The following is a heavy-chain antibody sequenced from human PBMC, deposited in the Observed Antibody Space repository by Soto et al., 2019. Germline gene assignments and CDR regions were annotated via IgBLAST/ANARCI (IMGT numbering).Heavy chain of an antibody. V-gene: IGHV4-31*03. Sequence: QVQLQESGPGLVKPSQTLSLTCTVSGGSISSGGYYWSWIRQHPGKGLEWIGYIYYSGSTYYNPSLKSRATISVDTSKNQFSLKLSSVTAADTAVYYCARGEGRGRRWGSYGMDVWGQGTTVTVSS. CDR3: ARGEGRGRRWGSYGMDV. D-gene: IGHD3-16*01. CDR2: IYYSGST. J-gene: IGHJ6*02. CDR1: GGSISSGGYY.